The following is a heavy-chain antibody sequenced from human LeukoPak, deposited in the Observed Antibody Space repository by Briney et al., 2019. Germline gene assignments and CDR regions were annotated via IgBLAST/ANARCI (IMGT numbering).Heavy chain of an antibody. Sequence: PSETLSLTCTVSGSSISSNYWSWIRQPPGKGLEWIGYIYYSGSTNYNPSLKSRVTISVDTSKNQFSLKLRSVTAADTAVYYCARLAGGTPYYFDSWDQGTLVTVSS. CDR2: IYYSGST. V-gene: IGHV4-59*08. D-gene: IGHD4-23*01. CDR1: GSSISSNY. J-gene: IGHJ4*02. CDR3: ARLAGGTPYYFDS.